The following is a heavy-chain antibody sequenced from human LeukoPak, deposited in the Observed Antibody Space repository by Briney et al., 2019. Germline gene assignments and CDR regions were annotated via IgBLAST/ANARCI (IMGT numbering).Heavy chain of an antibody. D-gene: IGHD3-22*01. CDR1: GGSISSYY. Sequence: SETLSLTCTVSGGSISSYYWSWIRQPPGKGLEWIGYIYYSGSTNYNPSLKSRVTISVDTSKNQFSLKLSSVTAADTAVYYCARGAFWYYDSSGYYYSTYYFDYWGQGTLVTVSS. J-gene: IGHJ4*02. CDR3: ARGAFWYYDSSGYYYSTYYFDY. CDR2: IYYSGST. V-gene: IGHV4-59*01.